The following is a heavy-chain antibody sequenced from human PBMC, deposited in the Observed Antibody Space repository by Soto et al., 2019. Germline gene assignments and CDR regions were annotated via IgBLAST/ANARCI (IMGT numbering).Heavy chain of an antibody. D-gene: IGHD3-22*01. J-gene: IGHJ4*02. V-gene: IGHV4-4*02. CDR2: VFHSGDT. CDR1: GGSISGRNW. Sequence: SETLSLTCVVSGGSISGRNWWSWVRQAPGKGLEWIGEVFHSGDTAYSPSLRSRVSISVDKSKNQFSLNLNSVTAADTAVYYCTRLIYDSRLNYFYFDLWGQGALVTVSS. CDR3: TRLIYDSRLNYFYFDL.